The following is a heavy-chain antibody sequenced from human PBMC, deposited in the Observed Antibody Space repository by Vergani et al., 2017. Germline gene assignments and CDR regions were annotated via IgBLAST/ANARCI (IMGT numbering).Heavy chain of an antibody. CDR1: GASINNDFYY. V-gene: IGHV4-61*02. CDR2: IYVSGIT. J-gene: IGHJ1*01. D-gene: IGHD3-9*01. CDR3: ARDDTQLRPSSFDL. Sequence: QVQLQESGPGLVKPSQTLSLTCTVSGASINNDFYYWHWIRQPAGKGLEWIGRIYVSGITDYNSSLQSRVSMSVDTSKNQFSLTLTSVTAADTAVYYCARDDTQLRPSSFDLWGQGTLVTVSS.